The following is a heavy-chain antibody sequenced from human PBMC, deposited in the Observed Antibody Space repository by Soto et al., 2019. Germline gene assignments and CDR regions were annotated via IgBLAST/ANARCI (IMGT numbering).Heavy chain of an antibody. D-gene: IGHD6-19*01. CDR1: GDSVSSSYYY. CDR2: IFYSGST. CDR3: AGVAVAGTRGDY. V-gene: IGHV4-39*01. Sequence: SETLSLTCTVSGDSVSSSYYYWGWIRQPPGKGLEWIGSIFYSGSTYYNPSLKSRVTISVDTSKNQFSLKLSSVTAADTAVYYCAGVAVAGTRGDYWGQGTLVTVSS. J-gene: IGHJ4*02.